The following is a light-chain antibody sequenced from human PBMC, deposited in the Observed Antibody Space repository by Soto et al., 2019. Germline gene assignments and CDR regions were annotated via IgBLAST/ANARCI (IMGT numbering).Light chain of an antibody. CDR2: KAS. J-gene: IGKJ1*01. V-gene: IGKV1-5*03. CDR1: QSINIW. CDR3: QQYNSYSGT. Sequence: DIQMTQSPSTLSASVGDRVTITCRASQSINIWLAWYQQKPGKAPNLLIYKASSLESGVPSRFSGSGSGTGFTLTLHNLPPDDFSTYFCQQYNSYSGTFGQGTKVEIK.